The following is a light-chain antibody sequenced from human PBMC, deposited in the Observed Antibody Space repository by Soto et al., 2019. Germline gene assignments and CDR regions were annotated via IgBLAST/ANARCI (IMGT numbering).Light chain of an antibody. V-gene: IGLV2-11*01. CDR3: CSYAGSYTHV. J-gene: IGLJ1*01. Sequence: QSALTQPRSVXXXPGQSVTISCTGTSSDVGTYNYVSWYQQHPGKAPKLIIYDVTKWPSGVPDRFSGSKSGNTASLTISGLQAEDEADYYCCSYAGSYTHVFGTGTKVTVL. CDR2: DVT. CDR1: SSDVGTYNY.